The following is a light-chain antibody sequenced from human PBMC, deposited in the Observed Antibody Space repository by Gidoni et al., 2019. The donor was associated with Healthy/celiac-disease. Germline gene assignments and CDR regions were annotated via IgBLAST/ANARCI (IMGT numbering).Light chain of an antibody. J-gene: IGKJ3*01. CDR2: AAS. Sequence: DIQMTQSPSSLSASVGDRVTITCRASQSISSYLNWYQQKPGKAPKLLIYAASSLQSGVPSRFSGSGSGTDFTLTISSLQPEDFATYYCQQSYSTLFTFGPXTKVEIK. CDR1: QSISSY. CDR3: QQSYSTLFT. V-gene: IGKV1-39*01.